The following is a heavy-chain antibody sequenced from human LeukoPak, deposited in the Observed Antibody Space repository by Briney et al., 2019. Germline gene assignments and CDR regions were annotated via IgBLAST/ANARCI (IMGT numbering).Heavy chain of an antibody. Sequence: GGSLRLSCAASGFTLSSYAMSWVRQGPGKGLEWVSAISVSGNTYHADSVKGRFTISRDSSKNTLYPQMNSLRAEDAAVYYCAKAPVTTCSGAYCYPFDYWGQGTLVTVSS. D-gene: IGHD2-15*01. CDR3: AKAPVTTCSGAYCYPFDY. V-gene: IGHV3-23*01. CDR2: ISVSGNT. CDR1: GFTLSSYA. J-gene: IGHJ4*02.